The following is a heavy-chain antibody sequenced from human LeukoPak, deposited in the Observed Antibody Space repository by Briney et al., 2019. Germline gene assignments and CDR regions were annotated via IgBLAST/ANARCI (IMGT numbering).Heavy chain of an antibody. CDR3: ARDYYGSGSLLVD. J-gene: IGHJ4*02. V-gene: IGHV3-30*04. CDR2: ISYDGSNK. CDR1: GFTFSSYA. Sequence: GGSLRLSCAASGFTFSSYAMHWVRQAPGKGLEWVAVISYDGSNKYYADSVKGRFTISRDTSKNTLYLQMNSLRAEDTAVYYCARDYYGSGSLLVDWGQGTLVTVPS. D-gene: IGHD3-10*01.